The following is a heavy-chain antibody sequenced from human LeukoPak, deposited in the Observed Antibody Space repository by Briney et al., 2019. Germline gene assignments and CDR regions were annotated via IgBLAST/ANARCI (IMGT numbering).Heavy chain of an antibody. V-gene: IGHV3-33*08. Sequence: GGSLRLSCAASGFTLSSYGMHWVRQAPGKGLERVAVTWHDGSNKYYVDSVKGRFTISRDNSKNTLYLQMNSLRAEDTSVYYCARGEHFDYWGQGTLVTVSS. J-gene: IGHJ4*02. CDR1: GFTLSSYG. CDR2: TWHDGSNK. CDR3: ARGEHFDY. D-gene: IGHD1-26*01.